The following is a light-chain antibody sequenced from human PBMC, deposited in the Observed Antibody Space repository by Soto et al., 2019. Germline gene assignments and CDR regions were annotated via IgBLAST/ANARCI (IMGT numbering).Light chain of an antibody. CDR1: QSVSSY. CDR3: QQYNNWPRT. J-gene: IGKJ1*01. CDR2: GAS. Sequence: EIVLTQSPATLSLSPGERATLSCRASQSVSSYLAWYQQKPGQAPRLLIYGASTRATGFPARFSGNGSGTDFTLTISSLQSEDFAVYYCQQYNNWPRTFGQGTKVDIK. V-gene: IGKV3-15*01.